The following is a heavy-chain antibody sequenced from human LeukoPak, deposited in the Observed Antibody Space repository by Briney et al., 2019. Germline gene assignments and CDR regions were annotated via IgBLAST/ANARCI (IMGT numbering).Heavy chain of an antibody. D-gene: IGHD2-2*02. CDR3: ARDCSSTSCYRPRAFDI. CDR2: IIPILGIA. Sequence: SVKVSCKASGGTFSSYTISWVRQAPGQGLEWMGRIIPILGIANYAQKFQGGVTITADKSTSTAYMELSSLRSEDTAVYYCARDCSSTSCYRPRAFDIWGQGTMVTVSS. CDR1: GGTFSSYT. J-gene: IGHJ3*02. V-gene: IGHV1-69*04.